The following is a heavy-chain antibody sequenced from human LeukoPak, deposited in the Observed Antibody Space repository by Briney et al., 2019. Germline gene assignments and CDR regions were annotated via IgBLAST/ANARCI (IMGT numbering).Heavy chain of an antibody. CDR2: IYSDGNT. CDR3: ARVNRAGYSSSWFLDY. V-gene: IGHV3-66*01. J-gene: IGHJ4*02. Sequence: GGSLRLSCAATGLTVRSNYMSWVRQAPGKGLEWVSVIYSDGNTYYADSVEGRFTLSRDKSKNTLYLQMNSLRADDTAVYYCARVNRAGYSSSWFLDYWGQGTLVTVSS. CDR1: GLTVRSNY. D-gene: IGHD6-13*01.